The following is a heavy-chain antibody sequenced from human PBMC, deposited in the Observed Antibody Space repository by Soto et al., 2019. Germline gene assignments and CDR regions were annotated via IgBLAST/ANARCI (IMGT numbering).Heavy chain of an antibody. Sequence: QMQRVQSGPEVRKPGTSVRVSCKTSGFTFTNSALQWVRQARGQRLEWIGWIAVGSGNTKYAQKFQDSVTITRDMSTRTAYMELSGLRSDDTAVYYCAARGGRDYYMDVWGKGTTVTVSS. J-gene: IGHJ6*03. V-gene: IGHV1-58*01. CDR1: GFTFTNSA. CDR2: IAVGSGNT. D-gene: IGHD2-15*01. CDR3: AARGGRDYYMDV.